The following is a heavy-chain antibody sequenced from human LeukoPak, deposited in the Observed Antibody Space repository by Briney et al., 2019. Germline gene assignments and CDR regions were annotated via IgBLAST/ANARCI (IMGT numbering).Heavy chain of an antibody. D-gene: IGHD6-13*01. CDR1: GFTVSNNY. J-gene: IGHJ5*02. CDR3: ARAGDSSSRNWFDP. Sequence: GGSLRLSCAVSGFTVSNNYMSWVRQAPGKGLEWVSIIYPGGDTYYADSVKGRFTISIDSSKNTLYLQMNSLRAEDTAVYYCARAGDSSSRNWFDPWGQGTLVTVSS. V-gene: IGHV3-53*01. CDR2: IYPGGDT.